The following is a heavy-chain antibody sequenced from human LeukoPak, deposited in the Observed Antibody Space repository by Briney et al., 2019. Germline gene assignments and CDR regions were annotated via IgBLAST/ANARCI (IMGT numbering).Heavy chain of an antibody. CDR1: GYTFTSYG. CDR3: ARDLGNYDFWSGYYTGRENAFDI. J-gene: IGHJ3*02. CDR2: ISAYNGNT. V-gene: IGHV1-18*01. Sequence: ASVEVSCKASGYTFTSYGISWVRQAPGQGLEWMGWISAYNGNTNYAQKLQGRVTMTTDTSTSTAYMELRSLRSDDTAVYYCARDLGNYDFWSGYYTGRENAFDIWGQGTMVTVSS. D-gene: IGHD3-3*01.